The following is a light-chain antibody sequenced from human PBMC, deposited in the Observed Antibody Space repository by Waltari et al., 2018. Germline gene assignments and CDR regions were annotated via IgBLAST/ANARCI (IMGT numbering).Light chain of an antibody. V-gene: IGLV2-8*01. Sequence: QSALTQPPSASGSPGQSVTISCTGTSSDVGGYNSVSWYQQHPGKAPKLMIYEVSKGPSGVPDRFSGSKSGNTASLTVSGLHAEDEADFYCSSYAGSNAVIFGGGTKLTVL. CDR3: SSYAGSNAVI. CDR1: SSDVGGYNS. J-gene: IGLJ2*01. CDR2: EVS.